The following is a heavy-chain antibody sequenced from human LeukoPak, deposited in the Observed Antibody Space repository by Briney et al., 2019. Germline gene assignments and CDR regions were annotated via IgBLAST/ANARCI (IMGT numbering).Heavy chain of an antibody. J-gene: IGHJ4*02. Sequence: SQTLSLTCAVSGGFISSGGYSWSWIRQPPGKGQEWIGYIYHSGSTYYNPSLKSRVTISVDRSKNQFSLNLNSVTAADTAVYYCARHSRYCSTTSCYVFDYWGQGTLVTVSS. V-gene: IGHV4-30-2*01. CDR1: GGFISSGGYS. CDR3: ARHSRYCSTTSCYVFDY. CDR2: IYHSGST. D-gene: IGHD2-2*01.